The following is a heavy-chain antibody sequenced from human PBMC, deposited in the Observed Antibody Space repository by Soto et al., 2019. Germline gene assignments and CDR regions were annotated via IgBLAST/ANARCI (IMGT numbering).Heavy chain of an antibody. CDR3: TRDRTDY. CDR2: IKQDGSEK. V-gene: IGHV3-7*03. J-gene: IGHJ4*02. CDR1: GFTCSRHW. Sequence: EVQLEESGGGLVQPGGSLRLSCAASGFTCSRHWMSWVRQAPGKGLEWVANIKQDGSEKYYVDSVKDRFTISRDNAKNSLYLQMSSLRDDDTAVYYCTRDRTDYWGQGTLVTVSS.